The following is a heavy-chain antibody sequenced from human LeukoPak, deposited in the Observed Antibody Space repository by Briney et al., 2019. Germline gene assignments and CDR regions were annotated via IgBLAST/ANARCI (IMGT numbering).Heavy chain of an antibody. CDR1: GYSFTRYW. V-gene: IGHV5-51*01. CDR2: IYPGDSHT. D-gene: IGHD4-11*01. J-gene: IGHJ5*02. CDR3: ARLAADYSNYVGWFDP. Sequence: PGESLKISCKGSGYSFTRYWIGWVRQMPGKALEWMGIIYPGDSHTRYRPSFQGQVTISADKSISTAYLQWSSLKASDTAMYYCARLAADYSNYVGWFDPWGQGTLVTVSS.